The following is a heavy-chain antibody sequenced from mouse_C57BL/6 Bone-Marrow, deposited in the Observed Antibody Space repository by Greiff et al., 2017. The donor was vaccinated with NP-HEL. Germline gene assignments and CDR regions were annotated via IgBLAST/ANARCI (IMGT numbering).Heavy chain of an antibody. CDR2: IYPGSGST. CDR3: ARGGLRPYYWYFDV. V-gene: IGHV1-55*01. CDR1: GYTFTSYW. J-gene: IGHJ1*03. D-gene: IGHD2-4*01. Sequence: QVQLQQPGAELVKPGASVKMSCKASGYTFTSYWITWVKQRPGQGLEWIGDIYPGSGSTNYNEKFKSKATLTVDTSSSTAYMQLSSLTSEDSAVYYCARGGLRPYYWYFDVWGTGTTVTVSS.